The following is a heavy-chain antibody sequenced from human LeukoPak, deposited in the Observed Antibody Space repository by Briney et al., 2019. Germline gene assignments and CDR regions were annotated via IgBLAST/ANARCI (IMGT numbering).Heavy chain of an antibody. Sequence: GGSLRLSCAASGFTFSSYEMNWVRQAPGKGLEWVSYISSSGSTIYYADSVKDRFTISRDNAKNSLYLQMNSLRAEDTAVYYCARDTTNYDSSGLDYWGQGTLVTVSS. D-gene: IGHD3-22*01. CDR3: ARDTTNYDSSGLDY. J-gene: IGHJ4*02. CDR1: GFTFSSYE. V-gene: IGHV3-48*03. CDR2: ISSSGSTI.